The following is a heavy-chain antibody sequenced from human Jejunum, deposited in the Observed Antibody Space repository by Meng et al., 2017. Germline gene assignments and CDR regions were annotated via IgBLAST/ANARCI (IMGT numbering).Heavy chain of an antibody. Sequence: GESLKISCAASGFIFSDYEMNWVRQAPGKGLEWISYISSSGDRIYYADSVKGQFSVSRDNTRNSLYLQMNSLRAEDTAVYYFSRGTYDSASYPFDYWGQGTLVTVSS. CDR2: ISSSGDRI. V-gene: IGHV3-48*03. D-gene: IGHD3-10*01. CDR1: GFIFSDYE. CDR3: SRGTYDSASYPFDY. J-gene: IGHJ4*02.